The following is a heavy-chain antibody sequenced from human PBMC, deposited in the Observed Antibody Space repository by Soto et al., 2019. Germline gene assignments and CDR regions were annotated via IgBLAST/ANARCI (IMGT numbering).Heavy chain of an antibody. CDR2: ISGYNGNT. CDR1: GYTFTRYG. J-gene: IGHJ4*02. V-gene: IGHV1-18*01. Sequence: ASVKVSCKTSGYTFTRYGISWVRQAPGQGLEWMGWISGYNGNTKEAQKFQGRVIMTTDTAANTAHMELRSLTSDDTGVYYCARGSAYTTPWSFDSWGQGTLVTV. D-gene: IGHD2-2*02. CDR3: ARGSAYTTPWSFDS.